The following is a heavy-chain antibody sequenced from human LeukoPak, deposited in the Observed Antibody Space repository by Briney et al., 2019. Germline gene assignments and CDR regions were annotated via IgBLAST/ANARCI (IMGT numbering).Heavy chain of an antibody. J-gene: IGHJ1*01. D-gene: IGHD3-22*01. CDR3: AKDVNYYDSSGYSIFQH. CDR1: GFTFSSYG. Sequence: GGSLRLSCAASGFTFSSYGIHWVRQAPGKGLEWVSGISGSGGSTYYADSVKGRFTISRDNSKNTLYLQMNSLRAEDTAVYYCAKDVNYYDSSGYSIFQHWGQGTLVTVSS. CDR2: ISGSGGST. V-gene: IGHV3-23*01.